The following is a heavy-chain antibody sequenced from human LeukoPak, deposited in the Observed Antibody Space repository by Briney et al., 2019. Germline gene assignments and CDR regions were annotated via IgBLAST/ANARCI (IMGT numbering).Heavy chain of an antibody. J-gene: IGHJ4*02. Sequence: VGTLRLSCAASGFTVSSNYMSWVRQVPGKGLECLANIKEDGSETYYADSVKGRFTISRDNPKNLLFLQINSLRVEDTAVYYCARETPRRGETRDGYRWGQGTLVTVSS. CDR1: GFTVSSNY. V-gene: IGHV3-7*01. CDR3: ARETPRRGETRDGYR. CDR2: IKEDGSET. D-gene: IGHD5-24*01.